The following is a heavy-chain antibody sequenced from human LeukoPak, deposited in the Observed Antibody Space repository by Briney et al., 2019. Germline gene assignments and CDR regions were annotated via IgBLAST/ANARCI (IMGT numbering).Heavy chain of an antibody. CDR2: ISYDGSNK. J-gene: IGHJ4*02. D-gene: IGHD1-1*01. CDR1: GFTFSSYG. CDR3: AKPNLEYNYFDY. V-gene: IGHV3-30*18. Sequence: GGSLRLSCAASGFTFSSYGMHWVRQAPGKGLEWVAVISYDGSNKYYADSVKGRFTISRDNSKNTLYLQMNSLRAEDTAVYYCAKPNLEYNYFDYWGQGTLVTVSS.